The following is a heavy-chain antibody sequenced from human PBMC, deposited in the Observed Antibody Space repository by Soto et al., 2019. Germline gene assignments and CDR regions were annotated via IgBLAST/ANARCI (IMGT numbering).Heavy chain of an antibody. CDR3: ARAEGTAAAGSYYYGMDV. CDR2: TYYRSKWYN. V-gene: IGHV6-1*01. J-gene: IGHJ6*02. Sequence: SQTLSLTCAISGDSVSINIAAWNWIRQSPSRGLEWLGRTYYRSKWYNDYAVSVKSRITINPDTSKNQFSLQLNSVTPEDTAVYYCARAEGTAAAGSYYYGMDVWGQGTTVTVSS. D-gene: IGHD6-13*01. CDR1: GDSVSINIAA.